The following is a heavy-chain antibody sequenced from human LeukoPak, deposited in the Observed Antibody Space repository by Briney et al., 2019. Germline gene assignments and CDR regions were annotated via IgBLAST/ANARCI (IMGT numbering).Heavy chain of an antibody. J-gene: IGHJ4*02. V-gene: IGHV3-74*01. Sequence: GGSLRLSCAASGFTFSIYWMHWVRQAPGKGLVWVSRINSDGSSTSYADSVKGRFTISRDNAKNTLYLQMNSLRAEDTAVYYCARETDCSSTSCYAGSDYWGQGTLVTVSS. CDR2: INSDGSST. CDR1: GFTFSIYW. CDR3: ARETDCSSTSCYAGSDY. D-gene: IGHD2-2*01.